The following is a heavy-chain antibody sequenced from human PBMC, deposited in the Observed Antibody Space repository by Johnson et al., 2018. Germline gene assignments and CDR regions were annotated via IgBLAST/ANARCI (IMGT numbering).Heavy chain of an antibody. CDR3: ARNYYYMGV. J-gene: IGHJ6*03. V-gene: IGHV3-33*01. CDR1: GFTFSSYG. Sequence: QVQLVESGGGVVQPGRSLRLSCAASGFTFSSYGMHWVRQAPGKGLEWVAVIWYDGSNKYYADSVKGRFTISRDNSKNTLYLQMNSLRPEDTAVYYCARNYYYMGVWGKGTTVTVSS. CDR2: IWYDGSNK.